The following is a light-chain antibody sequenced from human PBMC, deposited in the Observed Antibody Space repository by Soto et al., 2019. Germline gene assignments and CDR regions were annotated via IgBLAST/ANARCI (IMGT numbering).Light chain of an antibody. Sequence: EIVLTQSPGTLSLSPGERATLSCRASQSVSSSYLAWYQQKPGQAPRLLIYGASSRATGIPDRFSGSGSGTDFTLTISRLEPEDFAVYYCHQYNSSPRTFGLGTKVDIK. CDR3: HQYNSSPRT. V-gene: IGKV3-20*01. CDR1: QSVSSSY. J-gene: IGKJ1*01. CDR2: GAS.